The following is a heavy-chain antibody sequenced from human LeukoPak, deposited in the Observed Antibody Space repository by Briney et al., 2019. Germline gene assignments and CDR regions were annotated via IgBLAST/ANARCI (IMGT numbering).Heavy chain of an antibody. CDR2: IYPGESDI. D-gene: IGHD3-22*01. J-gene: IGHJ4*02. V-gene: IGHV5-51*01. Sequence: KAGESLKISCKGSGYSFTNHWIGWVRQMPGKGLEWVGLIYPGESDIRYSPSFQGQVTISADKSISTAYLQWSSLKASDTAMYYCARHAFHNDNSDYYFAHWGQGTLVTVSS. CDR3: ARHAFHNDNSDYYFAH. CDR1: GYSFTNHW.